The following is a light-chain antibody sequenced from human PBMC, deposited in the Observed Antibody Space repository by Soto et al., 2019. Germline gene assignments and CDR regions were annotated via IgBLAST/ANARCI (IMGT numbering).Light chain of an antibody. CDR3: QQYNSYLWA. J-gene: IGKJ1*01. CDR1: QSISNC. Sequence: DVQMTQSPSTLPASVGDRVTITCRASQSISNCLAWYQHKPGTAPRVLIYHASSWESGIPSRFSGSGSGTEYTLTISRLQPDDFATYYCQQYNSYLWAFGQGTKV. CDR2: HAS. V-gene: IGKV1-5*01.